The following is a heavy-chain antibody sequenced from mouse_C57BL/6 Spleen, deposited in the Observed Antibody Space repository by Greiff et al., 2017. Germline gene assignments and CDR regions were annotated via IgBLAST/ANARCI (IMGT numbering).Heavy chain of an antibody. CDR1: GYTFTSYG. J-gene: IGHJ2*01. CDR2: IYPRSGNT. D-gene: IGHD4-1*01. Sequence: VNLVESGAELARPGASVKLSCKASGYTFTSYGISWVKQRTGPGLEWLGEIYPRSGNTYYNEKFKGKATLTADKSSSTAYMELRSLTSEDSAVYFCASSGLNWDYFDYWGQGTTLTVSS. CDR3: ASSGLNWDYFDY. V-gene: IGHV1-81*01.